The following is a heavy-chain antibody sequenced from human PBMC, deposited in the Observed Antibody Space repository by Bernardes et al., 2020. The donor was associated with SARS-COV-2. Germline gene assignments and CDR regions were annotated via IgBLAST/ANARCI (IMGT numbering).Heavy chain of an antibody. CDR1: GFTFNNFG. CDR3: AKVQALLWIRPYYSAMDV. Sequence: GGSLRLSCAASGFTFNNFGMHWVRQAPGKGLEWVAVITYEGSKKYYADSVEGRFTISKDNSKNTLYLQMNTLRAEDTAVYYCAKVQALLWIRPYYSAMDVWGKETTVTVS. J-gene: IGHJ6*04. V-gene: IGHV3-30*18. CDR2: ITYEGSKK. D-gene: IGHD5-18*01.